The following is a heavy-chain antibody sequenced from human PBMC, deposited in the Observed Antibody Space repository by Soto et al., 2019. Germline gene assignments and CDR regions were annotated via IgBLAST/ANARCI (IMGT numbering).Heavy chain of an antibody. D-gene: IGHD6-19*01. CDR2: IYWDDDN. Sequence: QITLKESGPTLVKPTQTLTLTCTFSGFSLSSTRMAVGWIRHPPGKALEWLALIYWDDDNRYRPFLKSRLTITTDTSKNQVVLTMSNMDPLDTARYYCAHIVVAGLGYYFDYWGQGTLVTVSS. J-gene: IGHJ4*02. CDR3: AHIVVAGLGYYFDY. V-gene: IGHV2-5*02. CDR1: GFSLSSTRMA.